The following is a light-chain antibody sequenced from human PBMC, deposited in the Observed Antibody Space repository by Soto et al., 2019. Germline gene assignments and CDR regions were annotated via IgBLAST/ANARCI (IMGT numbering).Light chain of an antibody. CDR3: HSYNTAAFT. V-gene: IGKV1-27*01. CDR1: QGISNY. J-gene: IGKJ3*01. Sequence: DIQMTQSPSSLSASVGDRVTITCRASQGISNYLAWYQQRPGKAPTFLIYGASTLQSGVPSRFSGSGSGTDYTLTISSLQPEDVATYYCHSYNTAAFTFGPGTKVEIK. CDR2: GAS.